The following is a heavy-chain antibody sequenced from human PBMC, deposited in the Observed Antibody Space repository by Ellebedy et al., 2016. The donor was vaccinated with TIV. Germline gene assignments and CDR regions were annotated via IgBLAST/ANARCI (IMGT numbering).Heavy chain of an antibody. CDR3: AKGGYSSGWYMFHY. CDR1: GFPFSSFW. CDR2: ISGSGGST. Sequence: GGSLRLSXAASGFPFSSFWMSWVRQAPGKGLEWVSGISGSGGSTDYADSVKGRFTSSRDNSKNTLYLQMTSLRAEDTAIYYCAKGGYSSGWYMFHYWGQGTRVTVSS. J-gene: IGHJ4*02. V-gene: IGHV3-23*01. D-gene: IGHD6-19*01.